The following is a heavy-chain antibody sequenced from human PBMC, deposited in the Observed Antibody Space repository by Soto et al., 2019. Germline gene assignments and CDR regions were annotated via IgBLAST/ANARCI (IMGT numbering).Heavy chain of an antibody. CDR2: IYYSGYT. J-gene: IGHJ6*02. Sequence: PSETLSLTCTVSGGSISSSSYYWGWIRQPPGKGLEWIGSIYYSGYTYYNPPLKSRVTISVDTSKNQFSLKLSSVTAADTAVYYCARHNGPLYVGYYYDMDVWGQGTTVTVS. D-gene: IGHD3-16*01. CDR1: GGSISSSSYY. V-gene: IGHV4-39*01. CDR3: ARHNGPLYVGYYYDMDV.